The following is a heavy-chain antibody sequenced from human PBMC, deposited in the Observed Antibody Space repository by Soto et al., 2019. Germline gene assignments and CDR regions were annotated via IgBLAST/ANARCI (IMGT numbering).Heavy chain of an antibody. CDR2: IIPIFGTA. D-gene: IGHD1-7*01. V-gene: IGHV1-69*12. CDR1: GGTFSSYA. CDR3: ARGVGITGTRAWFDP. J-gene: IGHJ5*02. Sequence: QVQLVQSGAEVKKPGSSVKVSCKASGGTFSSYAISWVRQAPGQGLEWMGGIIPIFGTANYAQKFQGRVTITADESASTAYRELSSLGSEDTAVYYCARGVGITGTRAWFDPGGQGTLVTVSS.